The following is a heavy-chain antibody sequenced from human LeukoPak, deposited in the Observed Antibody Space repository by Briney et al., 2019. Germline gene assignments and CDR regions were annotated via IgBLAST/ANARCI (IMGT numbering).Heavy chain of an antibody. CDR1: GGSISSSSYY. CDR3: ARHDFWSGSLFDY. V-gene: IGHV4-39*01. D-gene: IGHD3-3*01. CDR2: FYYSGST. J-gene: IGHJ4*02. Sequence: SETLSLPCTVSGGSISSSSYYWGWIRQPPGKGLEWIGSFYYSGSTYYNPSLKSRVTISVDTSKNQFSLKLSSVTAADTAVYYCARHDFWSGSLFDYWGQGTLVTVSS.